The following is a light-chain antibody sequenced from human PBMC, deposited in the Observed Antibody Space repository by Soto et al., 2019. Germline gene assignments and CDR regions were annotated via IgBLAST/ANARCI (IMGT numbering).Light chain of an antibody. V-gene: IGKV3-15*01. CDR2: DAS. CDR3: QQDKNCPFT. J-gene: IGKJ4*01. Sequence: EIVMTQSPATLSVSPGEGATLSCKASQNVYSNLAWYQQRPGKPPRLLIYDASTSATGISARCSGSRYGTEFKLTNTSLQSEDFADDYCQQDKNCPFTFGRGTKVEIK. CDR1: QNVYSN.